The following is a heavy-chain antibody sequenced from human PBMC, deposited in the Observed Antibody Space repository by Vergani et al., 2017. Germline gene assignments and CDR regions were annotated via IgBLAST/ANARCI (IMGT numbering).Heavy chain of an antibody. CDR3: AREGRITMVRGVIEADAFDI. V-gene: IGHV6-1*01. D-gene: IGHD3-10*01. CDR2: TYYRSKWYN. Sequence: QVQLQQSGPGLVKPSQTLSLTCAISGDSVSSNSAAWNWIRQSPSRGLEWLGRTYYRSKWYNDYAVSVKSRITINPDTAKNKFSLQLNSVTPEDTAVYYYAREGRITMVRGVIEADAFDIWGQGTMVTVSS. CDR1: GDSVSSNSAA. J-gene: IGHJ3*02.